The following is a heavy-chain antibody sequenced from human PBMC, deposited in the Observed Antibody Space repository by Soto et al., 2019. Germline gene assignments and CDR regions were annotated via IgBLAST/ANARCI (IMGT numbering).Heavy chain of an antibody. CDR1: GFTFSNAW. CDR2: IKSKTDGGTT. J-gene: IGHJ5*02. V-gene: IGHV3-15*01. D-gene: IGHD3-3*01. CDR3: TTDRHYDFWSGYYTLGPNWFDP. Sequence: LRLSCAASGFTFSNAWMSWVRQAPGKGLEWVGRIKSKTDGGTTDYAAPVKGRFTISRDDSKNTLYLQMNSLKTEDTAVYYCTTDRHYDFWSGYYTLGPNWFDPWGQGTLVTVSS.